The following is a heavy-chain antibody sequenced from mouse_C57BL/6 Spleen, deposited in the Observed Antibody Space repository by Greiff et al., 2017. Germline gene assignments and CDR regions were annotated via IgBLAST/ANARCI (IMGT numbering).Heavy chain of an antibody. CDR1: GYTFTDYE. Sequence: QVQLQQSGAELVRPGASVTLSCKASGYTFTDYEMHWVKQTPVHGLEWIGAIDPETGGTAYNQKFKGKAILTADKSASTAYMELRSLTSEDSAVYYCTRDYFDYWGQGTTLTVSS. CDR3: TRDYFDY. J-gene: IGHJ2*01. V-gene: IGHV1-15*01. CDR2: IDPETGGT.